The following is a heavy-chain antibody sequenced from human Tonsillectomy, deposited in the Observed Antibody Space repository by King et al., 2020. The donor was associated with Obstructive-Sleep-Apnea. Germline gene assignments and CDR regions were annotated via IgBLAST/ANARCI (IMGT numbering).Heavy chain of an antibody. CDR3: VRDAYNSLMFDY. Sequence: VQLVESGGGLVKPGGSLRLSCAASGFTFSDYRLNWVRQAPGKGLEWVSSISTGSSYMYYADSVKGRFTISRDNAKNSLYLQMNSLRVEDTAVYYCVRDAYNSLMFDYWGQGALVTVSS. J-gene: IGHJ4*02. D-gene: IGHD5-24*01. CDR1: GFTFSDYR. CDR2: ISTGSSYM. V-gene: IGHV3-21*01.